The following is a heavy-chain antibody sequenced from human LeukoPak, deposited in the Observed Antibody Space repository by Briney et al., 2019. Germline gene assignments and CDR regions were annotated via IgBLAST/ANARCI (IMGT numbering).Heavy chain of an antibody. CDR1: GFTFSSYE. J-gene: IGHJ6*04. D-gene: IGHD3-22*01. V-gene: IGHV3-48*03. Sequence: GGSLRLSCAASGFTFSSYEMNWVRQAPGKGLEWVSYISSSGSTIYYADSVKGRFTISRDNAKNSLYLQMNGLRAEDTADYCAELGITMIRGVWGKGTTVTISS. CDR3: AELGITMIRGV. CDR2: ISSSGSTI.